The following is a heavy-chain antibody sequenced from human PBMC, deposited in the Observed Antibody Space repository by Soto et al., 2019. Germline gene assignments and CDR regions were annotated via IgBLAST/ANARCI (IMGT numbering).Heavy chain of an antibody. V-gene: IGHV1-2*04. CDR3: ARETQRRRYSPYYYGMDV. D-gene: IGHD2-15*01. CDR2: INPNNGGT. CDR1: GYTFTGYY. Sequence: ASVKVSWKASGYTFTGYYIHLVRQAPRQGLEWMGWINPNNGGTNYAQKFQGWVTMTRDTSISTAYMELIRLRSDDTAVYYCARETQRRRYSPYYYGMDVWGQGTTVTVSS. J-gene: IGHJ6*02.